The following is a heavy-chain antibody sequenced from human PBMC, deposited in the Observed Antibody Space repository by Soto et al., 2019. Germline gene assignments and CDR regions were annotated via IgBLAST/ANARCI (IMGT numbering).Heavy chain of an antibody. CDR1: GGTFSSYA. D-gene: IGHD1-26*01. J-gene: IGHJ4*02. CDR3: GRDGAGMGATFDY. V-gene: IGHV1-69*12. Sequence: QVQLVQSGAVVKKPGSSVKVSCKASGGTFSSYAMNWVRQAPGPGLEWMVGIIPMFGTTTYAQKFQGRVTITADESTSTVYMELTGLTSDDTAVYYCGRDGAGMGATFDYWGQGTLVTVSS. CDR2: IIPMFGTT.